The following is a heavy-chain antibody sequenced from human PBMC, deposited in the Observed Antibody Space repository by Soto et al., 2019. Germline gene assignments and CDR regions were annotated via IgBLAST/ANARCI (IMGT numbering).Heavy chain of an antibody. J-gene: IGHJ4*02. CDR3: ARDRHYYGSGSYYLDYVDY. Sequence: SQTLSLTCAISGDSVSSNSAAWNWIRQSPSRGLEWLGRTYYRSKWYNDYAVSVKIRITINPDTSKNQFSLQLNSVTTEDTAVYYCARDRHYYGSGSYYLDYVDYWGQGTLVTVS. D-gene: IGHD3-10*01. CDR2: TYYRSKWYN. CDR1: GDSVSSNSAA. V-gene: IGHV6-1*01.